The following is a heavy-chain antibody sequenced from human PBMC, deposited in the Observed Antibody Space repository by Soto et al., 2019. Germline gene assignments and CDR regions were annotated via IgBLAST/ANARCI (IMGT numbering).Heavy chain of an antibody. CDR1: GFTVSSNY. V-gene: IGHV3-53*01. CDR2: IYSGGST. CDR3: ARSASDYYYGMDV. Sequence: LRLSCAASGFTVSSNYMSLVRQAPGKGLEWVSVIYSGGSTYYADSVKGRFTISRDNSKNTLYLQMNSLRAEDTAVYYCARSASDYYYGMDVWGQGTTVTVSS. J-gene: IGHJ6*02.